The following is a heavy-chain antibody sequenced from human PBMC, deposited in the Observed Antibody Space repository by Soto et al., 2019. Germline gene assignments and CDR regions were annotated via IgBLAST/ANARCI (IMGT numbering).Heavy chain of an antibody. Sequence: SETLSLTCLFSGVSISNYYWSWIRQPPGKGLEWIGYIYYSGSTNYNPSLTSRVTISVDTSKNQFSLKLSSVTAADTAVYYCARHRYSYGVYYFDYWGQGTLVTVSS. J-gene: IGHJ4*02. D-gene: IGHD5-18*01. CDR2: IYYSGST. CDR3: ARHRYSYGVYYFDY. CDR1: GVSISNYY. V-gene: IGHV4-59*08.